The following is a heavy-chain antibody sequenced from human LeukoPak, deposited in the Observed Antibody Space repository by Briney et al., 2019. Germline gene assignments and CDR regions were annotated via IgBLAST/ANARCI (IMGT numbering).Heavy chain of an antibody. D-gene: IGHD2-15*01. J-gene: IGHJ4*02. Sequence: GSLRLSCAASGFTFSSYAMSWVRQAPGKGLEWVSALSGSGGSTYYADSVKGRFTISRDNSQNTLYLEMNSLRAEDTAVYYCAKQRSEVVVAATNYWGQGTLVTVSS. CDR2: LSGSGGST. V-gene: IGHV3-23*01. CDR3: AKQRSEVVVAATNY. CDR1: GFTFSSYA.